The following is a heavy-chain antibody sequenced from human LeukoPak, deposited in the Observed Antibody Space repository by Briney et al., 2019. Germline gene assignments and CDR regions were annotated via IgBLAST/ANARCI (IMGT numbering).Heavy chain of an antibody. CDR3: ARDGSQGGEDSYGYFDY. D-gene: IGHD5-18*01. Sequence: GASVKVSCKASGYTFTSYDINWVRQATGQGLEWMGWMNPNSGNTGYAQKFQGRVTITRSTSISTAYMELSSLRSEDTALYYCARDGSQGGEDSYGYFDYWGQGTLVTVSS. CDR2: MNPNSGNT. J-gene: IGHJ4*02. CDR1: GYTFTSYD. V-gene: IGHV1-8*03.